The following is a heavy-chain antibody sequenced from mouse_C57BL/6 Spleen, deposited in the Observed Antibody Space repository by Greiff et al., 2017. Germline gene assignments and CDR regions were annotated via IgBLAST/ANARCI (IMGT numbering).Heavy chain of an antibody. J-gene: IGHJ4*01. CDR1: GFTFSDYG. CDR3: ARQEIYYGNYDAMDY. D-gene: IGHD2-1*01. CDR2: ICNLAYSI. Sequence: EVQRVESGGGLVQPGGSLKLSCAASGFTFSDYGIAWVRQAPRKGPEWVAFICNLAYSIYYDDTVTGRFTISRENAKDTLYLEMSCLKSEDTTMYDCARQEIYYGNYDAMDYWGQGTSLTVSS. V-gene: IGHV5-15*01.